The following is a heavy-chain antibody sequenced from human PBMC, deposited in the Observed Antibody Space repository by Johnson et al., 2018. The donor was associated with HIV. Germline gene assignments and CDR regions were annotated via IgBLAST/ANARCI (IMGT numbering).Heavy chain of an antibody. J-gene: IGHJ3*02. D-gene: IGHD6-19*01. CDR3: ARDREEGLGWGWALDI. Sequence: VQLVESGGGLVQPGGSLRLSCAASGFTFSSYWMSWVRQAPGKGLEWVANIKQDGSEKYYVDSVKGRFTISRDNAKNSLNLQMNSLRGEDTAVYYCARDREEGLGWGWALDIWGQGTMVTV. V-gene: IGHV3-7*01. CDR2: IKQDGSEK. CDR1: GFTFSSYW.